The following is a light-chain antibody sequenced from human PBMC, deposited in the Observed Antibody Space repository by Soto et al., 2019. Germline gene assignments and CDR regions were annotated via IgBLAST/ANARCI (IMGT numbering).Light chain of an antibody. V-gene: IGKV3-20*01. J-gene: IGKJ2*01. CDR3: QQYVGFMYT. Sequence: EIVLTQSPGTLSLSPGERATLSCRASQSVSSSYLAWYQQKPGQAPRLLIYGASSRATGIPDRFSGGGSGTDFTLTISRLEPEDFAMYYCQQYVGFMYTFGQGTKMESK. CDR1: QSVSSSY. CDR2: GAS.